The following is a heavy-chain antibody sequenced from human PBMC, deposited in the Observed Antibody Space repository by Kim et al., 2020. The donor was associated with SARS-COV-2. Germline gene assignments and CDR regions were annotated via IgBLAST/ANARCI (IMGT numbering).Heavy chain of an antibody. J-gene: IGHJ4*02. V-gene: IGHV4-39*01. CDR1: GGSISSSSYY. Sequence: SETLSLTCTVSGGSISSSSYYWGWIRQPPGKGLEWIGSIYYSGSTYYNPSLKSRVTISVDTSKNQFSLKLSSVTAADTAVYYCARQDMVRGVTTTNFDYWGQGTLVTVSS. CDR2: IYYSGST. CDR3: ARQDMVRGVTTTNFDY. D-gene: IGHD3-10*01.